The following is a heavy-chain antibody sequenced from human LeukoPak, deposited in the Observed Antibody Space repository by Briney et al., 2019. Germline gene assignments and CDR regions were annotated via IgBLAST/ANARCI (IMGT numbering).Heavy chain of an antibody. D-gene: IGHD3-10*01. CDR3: TSPGSSYYYGSGSYYPFDY. Sequence: PGGSLRLSCAASGFMFSNYALTWVRQAPGKGLEWVSAISGSGGSTYYADSVKGRFTISRDNSKNTLYLQMNSLRAEDTAVYYCTSPGSSYYYGSGSYYPFDYWGQGTLVTVSS. J-gene: IGHJ4*02. V-gene: IGHV3-23*01. CDR2: ISGSGGST. CDR1: GFMFSNYA.